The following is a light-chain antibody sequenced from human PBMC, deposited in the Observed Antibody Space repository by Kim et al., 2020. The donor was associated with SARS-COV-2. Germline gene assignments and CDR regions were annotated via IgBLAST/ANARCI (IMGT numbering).Light chain of an antibody. CDR2: DVS. CDR1: SSDVGGYNF. V-gene: IGLV2-11*01. CDR3: GSYAGSYTWV. J-gene: IGLJ3*02. Sequence: GQSVTISCTGSSSDVGGYNFVSWYQQPPGKAPKLIIYDVSKRPSGVPDRFSGSKSANTASLTISGLQAEDEVDYYCGSYAGSYTWVFGGGTQLTVL.